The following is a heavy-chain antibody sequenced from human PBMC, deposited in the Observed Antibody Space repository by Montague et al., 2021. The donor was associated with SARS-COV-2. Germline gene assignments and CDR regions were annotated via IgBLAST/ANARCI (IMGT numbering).Heavy chain of an antibody. J-gene: IGHJ3*02. D-gene: IGHD2-21*01. CDR3: ARAFVVVIAIDAFDI. CDR1: GGSISSGGYY. Sequence: TLSLTCTVSGGSISSGGYYWSWIRQHPGKGLEWIGYIYYSGSTYYNPSLKSRVTISVDTSKNQFSLKLSSVTAADTAVYYCARAFVVVIAIDAFDIWGQGIMVTVSS. CDR2: IYYSGST. V-gene: IGHV4-31*03.